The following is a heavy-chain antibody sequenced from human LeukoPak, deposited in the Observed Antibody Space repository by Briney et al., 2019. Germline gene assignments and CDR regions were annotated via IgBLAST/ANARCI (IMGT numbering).Heavy chain of an antibody. CDR3: AKSKWFGESYQEFDY. J-gene: IGHJ4*02. Sequence: GGSLRLSCAASGFTFSSYGMSWVRQAPGKGLEWVSAISGSGGSTYYADSVKGRFTISRDNSKNTLYLQMNSLRAEDTAVYYCAKSKWFGESYQEFDYWGQGTLVTVSS. V-gene: IGHV3-23*01. CDR2: ISGSGGST. D-gene: IGHD3-10*01. CDR1: GFTFSSYG.